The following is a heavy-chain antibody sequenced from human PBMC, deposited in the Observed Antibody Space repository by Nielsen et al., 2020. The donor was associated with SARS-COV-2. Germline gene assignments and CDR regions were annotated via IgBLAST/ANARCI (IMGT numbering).Heavy chain of an antibody. V-gene: IGHV3-23*01. CDR1: GFTFSRFA. D-gene: IGHD7-27*01. CDR2: ISGSGETT. J-gene: IGHJ4*02. CDR3: ARGNGWGSYFDY. Sequence: GESLKISCAASGFTFSRFAISWVRQAPGKGLEWVTSISGSGETTHYADSVKGRFTIARDNSKETLYLQMNSLRAEDTAVYYCARGNGWGSYFDYWGQGTLVTVSS.